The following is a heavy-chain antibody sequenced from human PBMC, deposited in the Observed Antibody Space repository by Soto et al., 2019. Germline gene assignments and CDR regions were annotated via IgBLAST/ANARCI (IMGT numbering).Heavy chain of an antibody. D-gene: IGHD3-10*01. J-gene: IGHJ6*02. CDR1: GLRFSDYA. CDR3: AIQPVWCGGTGGVDV. V-gene: IGHV3-23*01. Sequence: EVQLLESGGGLVQSGGSLRLSCAASGLRFSDYAMSWVRQAPGKGLQWVSGIVGSGDGTFYADFLKGRFTISRDNSKNTVYLQMNSLRAEDTCIYYCAIQPVWCGGTGGVDVWGHGTAVTVSS. CDR2: IVGSGDGT.